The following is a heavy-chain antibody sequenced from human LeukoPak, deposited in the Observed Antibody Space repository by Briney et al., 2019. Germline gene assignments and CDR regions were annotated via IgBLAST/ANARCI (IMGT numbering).Heavy chain of an antibody. J-gene: IGHJ4*02. CDR3: ARLYGYNFAVSRKYFDY. D-gene: IGHD5-24*01. CDR2: IYYSGST. V-gene: IGHV4-39*01. CDR1: GGSISSSSYY. Sequence: SETLSLTCTVSGGSISSSSYYWGWIRQPPGKGLEWIGSIYYSGSTYYNPSLESRVTISVDTSKNQFSLKLSSVTAADTAVYYCARLYGYNFAVSRKYFDYWGPGTLVTVSS.